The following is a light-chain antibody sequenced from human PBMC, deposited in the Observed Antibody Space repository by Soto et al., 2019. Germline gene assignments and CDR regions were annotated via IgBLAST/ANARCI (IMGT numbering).Light chain of an antibody. CDR1: SANIGGNY. CDR3: GAWDGSLSVVL. J-gene: IGLJ2*01. Sequence: QSVLTQPPSVSAAPGQKVTISCSGSSANIGGNYVSWYQHIPGTAPKLVIYDSGKSPSEIPDRFSGSKSGTSATLDITGLQTGDEADYYCGAWDGSLSVVLFGGGTKLTVL. V-gene: IGLV1-51*01. CDR2: DSG.